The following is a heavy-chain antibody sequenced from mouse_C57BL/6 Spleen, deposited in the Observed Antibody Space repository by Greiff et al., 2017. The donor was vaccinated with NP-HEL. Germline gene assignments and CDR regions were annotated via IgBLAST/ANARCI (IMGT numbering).Heavy chain of an antibody. Sequence: EVQLQQSGAELVRPGASVKLSCTASGFNIKDDYMHWVKQRPEQGLEWIGWIDPENGDTEYASKFQGKATITADTSSNTAYMQLSSLTTEDSAIYYCARPIYYGNYGFAYWGQGTLVTVSA. CDR1: GFNIKDDY. CDR2: IDPENGDT. V-gene: IGHV14-4*01. J-gene: IGHJ3*01. CDR3: ARPIYYGNYGFAY. D-gene: IGHD2-1*01.